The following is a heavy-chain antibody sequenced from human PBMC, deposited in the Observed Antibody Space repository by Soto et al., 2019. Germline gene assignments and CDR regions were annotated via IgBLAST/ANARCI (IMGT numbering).Heavy chain of an antibody. CDR1: GLNFASNA. CDR2: INAGNGNT. J-gene: IGHJ4*02. D-gene: IGHD2-15*01. V-gene: IGHV1-3*01. Sequence: GAPVKGTCKGSGLNFASNALYLVRQAPGQRLEWMGWINAGNGNTKYSQKFQGRVTITRDTSASTAYMELSSLRSEDTAVYYCARDLGGWPDYWGQGTLVTVSS. CDR3: ARDLGGWPDY.